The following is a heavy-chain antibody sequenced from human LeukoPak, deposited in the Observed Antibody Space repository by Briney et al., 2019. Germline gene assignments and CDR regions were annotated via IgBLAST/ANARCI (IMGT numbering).Heavy chain of an antibody. CDR1: GFTVSSNY. CDR2: IYTDGNT. J-gene: IGHJ4*02. CDR3: ARVGGDYFDY. V-gene: IGHV3-66*01. D-gene: IGHD3-16*01. Sequence: PGGSLRLSCAASGFTVSSNYMSWVRQAPGKGLEWVSVIYTDGNTYYADSVKDRFTISRDNSKNTLYFQMNSLRAEDMAVYYCARVGGDYFDYWGQGTLVTVSS.